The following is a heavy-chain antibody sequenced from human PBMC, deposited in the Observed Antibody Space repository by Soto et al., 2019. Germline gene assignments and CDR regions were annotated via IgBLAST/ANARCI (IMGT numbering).Heavy chain of an antibody. CDR2: IYYSGST. V-gene: IGHV4-31*03. J-gene: IGHJ4*02. CDR1: GGSISSGGYY. Sequence: SETLSLTCTVSGGSISSGGYYWSWIRQHPGKGLEWIGYIYYSGSTYYNPSLKSRVTISVDTSKNQFSLKLSSVTAADTAVYYCARVVVPAAMPKFNYFDYWGQGTLVTVSS. D-gene: IGHD2-2*01. CDR3: ARVVVPAAMPKFNYFDY.